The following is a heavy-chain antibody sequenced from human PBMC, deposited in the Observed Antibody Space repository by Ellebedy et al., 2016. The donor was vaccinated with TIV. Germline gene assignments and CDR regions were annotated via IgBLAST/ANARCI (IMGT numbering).Heavy chain of an antibody. V-gene: IGHV3-23*01. Sequence: GESLKISXAASGFTFSSYAMSWVRQAPGKGLEWVSAISGSGGSTYYADSVKGRFTISRDNSKNTLYLQMNSLRAEDTAVYYCAKDAHITMVRGVRLYWGQGTLVTVSS. CDR2: ISGSGGST. CDR3: AKDAHITMVRGVRLY. D-gene: IGHD3-10*01. J-gene: IGHJ4*02. CDR1: GFTFSSYA.